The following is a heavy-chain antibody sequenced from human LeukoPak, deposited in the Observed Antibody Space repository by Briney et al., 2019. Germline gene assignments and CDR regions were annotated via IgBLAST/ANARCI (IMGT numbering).Heavy chain of an antibody. J-gene: IGHJ5*02. D-gene: IGHD5-18*01. Sequence: GGSLRLSCAASGFTFSSYSMNWVRQAPGKGLEWVSSISSSSSYIYYADSVKGRFTISRDNAKNSLYLQMNSLRAEDTAVYYCAREVYVSYGFIPNWFDPWGQGTLVTVSS. CDR2: ISSSSSYI. V-gene: IGHV3-21*01. CDR1: GFTFSSYS. CDR3: AREVYVSYGFIPNWFDP.